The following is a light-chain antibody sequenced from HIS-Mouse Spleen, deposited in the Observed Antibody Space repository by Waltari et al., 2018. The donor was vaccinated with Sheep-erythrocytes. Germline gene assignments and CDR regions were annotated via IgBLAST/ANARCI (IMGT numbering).Light chain of an antibody. Sequence: QSALTQPASVSGSPGQSITISCTGTSSDVGGYNYVPWYQQHPGKAPKLMSYDVSNGPSGVSNRVSGSKSGNTASLTISGLQAEDEADYYCSSYTSSSTLVFGTGTKVTVL. J-gene: IGLJ1*01. CDR1: SSDVGGYNY. CDR3: SSYTSSSTLV. CDR2: DVS. V-gene: IGLV2-14*03.